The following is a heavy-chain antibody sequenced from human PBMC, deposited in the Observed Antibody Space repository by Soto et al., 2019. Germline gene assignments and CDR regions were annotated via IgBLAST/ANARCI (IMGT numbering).Heavy chain of an antibody. CDR3: AESGGSHRDSLDF. CDR1: GFTFSSYA. J-gene: IGHJ6*02. CDR2: ISGSGGST. Sequence: GGSLRLSCAASGFTFSSYAMSWVRQAPGKGLEWVSAISGSGGSTYYADSVKGRFTISRDNSKNTLYLQMNSLRAEDTAVYYCAESGGSHRDSLDFWDQGTTVTGSS. D-gene: IGHD6-25*01. V-gene: IGHV3-23*01.